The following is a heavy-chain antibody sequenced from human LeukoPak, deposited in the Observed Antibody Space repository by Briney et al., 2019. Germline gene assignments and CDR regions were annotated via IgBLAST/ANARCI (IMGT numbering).Heavy chain of an antibody. D-gene: IGHD3-10*01. CDR1: GGSFSGNY. V-gene: IGHV4-34*01. CDR3: ARGGRGKWFDP. Sequence: SETLSLTCAVYGGSFSGNYWSWVRQPPGKGLEWIGEINHSGGTNYNPSLKSRVTISVYVSRNQFSLNLSSVTAADTAVYYCARGGRGKWFDPWGRGTLVTVSS. J-gene: IGHJ5*02. CDR2: INHSGGT.